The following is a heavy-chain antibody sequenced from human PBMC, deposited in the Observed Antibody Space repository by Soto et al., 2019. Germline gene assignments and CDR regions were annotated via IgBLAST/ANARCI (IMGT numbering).Heavy chain of an antibody. CDR1: GFTFSSYG. CDR2: ISYDGSNK. V-gene: IGHV3-30*18. D-gene: IGHD2-8*01. Sequence: QVQLVESGGGVVQPGRSLRLSCAASGFTFSSYGMHWVRQAPGKGLEWVAVISYDGSNKYYADSVKGRFTISRDNSKNTLYLQRNSLRAEDTAVYYCAKAGDIVLMVYALHFDYWGQGTLVTVSS. CDR3: AKAGDIVLMVYALHFDY. J-gene: IGHJ4*02.